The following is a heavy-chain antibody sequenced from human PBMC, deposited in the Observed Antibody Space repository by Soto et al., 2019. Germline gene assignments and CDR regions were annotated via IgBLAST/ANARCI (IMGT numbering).Heavy chain of an antibody. J-gene: IGHJ5*02. V-gene: IGHV5-51*01. CDR1: GDSVTSYW. D-gene: IGHD2-15*01. CDR3: ARSDCSGGSCYSGIWFDP. Sequence: GEALKISGEGSGDSVTSYWSGWVRQMPGKGLEWMGIIYPGDSDTRYSPSFQGQVTISADKSISTAYLQWSSLKASDTAMYYCARSDCSGGSCYSGIWFDPWGQGTLVTVSS. CDR2: IYPGDSDT.